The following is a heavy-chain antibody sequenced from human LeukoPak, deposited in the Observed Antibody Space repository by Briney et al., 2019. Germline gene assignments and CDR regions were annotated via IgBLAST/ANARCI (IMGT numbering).Heavy chain of an antibody. CDR1: GFTFSIYV. CDR3: AKGYSYGYSWDY. D-gene: IGHD5-18*01. CDR2: LSGRGGNS. V-gene: IGHV3-23*01. Sequence: PGGSLRLSCAASGFTFSIYVMSWVRQAPGKGLEWVSTLSGRGGNSYYADSVKGRFTISRDNARNTVYLQMNSLRAEDTAVYYCAKGYSYGYSWDYWGQGVLVTVSS. J-gene: IGHJ4*02.